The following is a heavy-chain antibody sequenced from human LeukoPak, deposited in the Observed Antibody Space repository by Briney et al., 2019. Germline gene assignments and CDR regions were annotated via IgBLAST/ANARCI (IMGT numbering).Heavy chain of an antibody. Sequence: GGSLRLSCAASGFTVSSNYMSWVRQAPGKGLEWVSVIYSGGSTYYAASVKGRFTISRDNSKNTLYLQMNSLRAEDTAVYYCARLNRMGDAFDIWGQGTMVTVSS. CDR1: GFTVSSNY. J-gene: IGHJ3*02. CDR3: ARLNRMGDAFDI. D-gene: IGHD1-14*01. CDR2: IYSGGST. V-gene: IGHV3-66*04.